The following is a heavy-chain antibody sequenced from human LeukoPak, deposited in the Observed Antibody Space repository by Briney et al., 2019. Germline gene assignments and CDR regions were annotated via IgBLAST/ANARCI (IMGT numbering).Heavy chain of an antibody. V-gene: IGHV4-4*09. CDR1: GGSISSYY. CDR3: AGSYSGYEGYFDY. Sequence: PSETLSLTCTVSGGSISSYYWSWIRQPPGKGLEWIGYIYTSGSTNYNPSLKSRVTIPVDTSKNQFSLKLSSVTAADTAVYYCAGSYSGYEGYFDYWGQGTLVTVSS. D-gene: IGHD5-12*01. J-gene: IGHJ4*02. CDR2: IYTSGST.